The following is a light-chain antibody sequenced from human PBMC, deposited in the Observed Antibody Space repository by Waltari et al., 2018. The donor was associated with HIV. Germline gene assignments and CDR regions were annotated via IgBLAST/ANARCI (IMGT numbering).Light chain of an antibody. J-gene: IGLJ1*01. CDR3: AAWDDSLSGFYV. Sequence: QSVLTQPPSASGTPGQRVTIRCSGSSFNIGSTFVYWYQQLPGAAPKLLIYRKNQRPSGVPDRFSGSKSGTSASLAISGLRSEDEADYYCAAWDDSLSGFYVVGTGTKVTVL. CDR2: RKN. V-gene: IGLV1-47*01. CDR1: SFNIGSTF.